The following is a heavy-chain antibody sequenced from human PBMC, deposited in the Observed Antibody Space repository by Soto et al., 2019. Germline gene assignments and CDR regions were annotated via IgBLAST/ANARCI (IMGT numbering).Heavy chain of an antibody. Sequence: QVQLVQSGAEVKKPGASVKVSCKASGYTFTSYDINWVRQATGQGLEWMGWMNPNSGNTGYAQKFQGRVTMTRNTSISTAYMELSSLRSEDTAVYYCARGCCWSGDYEGYYGMDVWGQGTTVTVSS. CDR3: ARGCCWSGDYEGYYGMDV. J-gene: IGHJ6*02. CDR2: MNPNSGNT. CDR1: GYTFTSYD. D-gene: IGHD3-3*01. V-gene: IGHV1-8*01.